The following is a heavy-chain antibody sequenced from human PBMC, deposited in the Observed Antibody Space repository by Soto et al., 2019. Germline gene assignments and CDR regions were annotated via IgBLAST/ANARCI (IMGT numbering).Heavy chain of an antibody. V-gene: IGHV1-18*01. J-gene: IGHJ4*02. CDR2: ISAYNGDT. Sequence: QARLTQSGPEVKKLGASVKVSCKASGYKFPDYGISWVRRAPGQGPEWLGWISAYNGDTEYANKFQGRITVTTDTSTTTVYLELRRLRPEDTAIYYCVRVEDSGTYLIWGQGTLVTASS. CDR1: GYKFPDYG. D-gene: IGHD1-26*01. CDR3: VRVEDSGTYLI.